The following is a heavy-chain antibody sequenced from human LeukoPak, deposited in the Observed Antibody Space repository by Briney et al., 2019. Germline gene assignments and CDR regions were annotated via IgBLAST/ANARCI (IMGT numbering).Heavy chain of an antibody. D-gene: IGHD4-17*01. J-gene: IGHJ1*01. CDR1: GFTFSDYY. CDR2: ISSSGSTI. Sequence: GGSLRLSCAASGFTFSDYYMSWIRQAPGKGLEWVSYISSSGSTIYYADSVKGRFTISSDNAKNSLYLQMNSLRAEDTAVYYCARGSFPFDLTTVTTMHFQHWGQGTLVTVSS. V-gene: IGHV3-11*04. CDR3: ARGSFPFDLTTVTTMHFQH.